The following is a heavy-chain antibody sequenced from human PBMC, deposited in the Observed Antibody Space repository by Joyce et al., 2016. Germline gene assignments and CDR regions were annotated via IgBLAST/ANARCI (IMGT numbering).Heavy chain of an antibody. J-gene: IGHJ4*02. CDR2: INPSSGAT. D-gene: IGHD6-19*01. Sequence: QVQLVQSGAEVKKPGASVKVSCKASGYTFINYYIHWVGQAPGQGLEWMGWINPSSGATKYAQKFQGWVTMTRDTSITTAYMELNSLKSDDTAVYYCARGGLRRGSGHKELLEIDYWGQGTLVTVSS. CDR3: ARGGLRRGSGHKELLEIDY. V-gene: IGHV1-2*04. CDR1: GYTFINYY.